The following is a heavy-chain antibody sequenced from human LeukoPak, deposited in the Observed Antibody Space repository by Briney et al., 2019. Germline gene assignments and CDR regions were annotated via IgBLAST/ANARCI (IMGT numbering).Heavy chain of an antibody. Sequence: GGSLRLSCAASGFTFSSYAMHWVRQAPGKGLEWVAVISYDGSNKYYADSVMGRFTISRDNSKNTLYLQMNSLRAEDTAVYYCARDGYYYGSGSKYNWFDPWGQGTLVTVSS. J-gene: IGHJ5*02. V-gene: IGHV3-30*04. CDR2: ISYDGSNK. D-gene: IGHD3-10*01. CDR3: ARDGYYYGSGSKYNWFDP. CDR1: GFTFSSYA.